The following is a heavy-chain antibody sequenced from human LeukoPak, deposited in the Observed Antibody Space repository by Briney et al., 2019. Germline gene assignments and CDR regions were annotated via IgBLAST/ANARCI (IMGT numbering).Heavy chain of an antibody. CDR2: ISWNSGGI. CDR1: GFTFDDYA. D-gene: IGHD2-2*01. CDR3: AKDSSAYQADDAFDI. J-gene: IGHJ3*02. Sequence: GRSLRLSCAASGFTFDDYAMHWVRQAPGKGLEWVSGISWNSGGIGYADSVKGRFTISRDNAKNSLYLQMNSLRAEDTALYYCAKDSSAYQADDAFDIWGQGTMVTVSS. V-gene: IGHV3-9*01.